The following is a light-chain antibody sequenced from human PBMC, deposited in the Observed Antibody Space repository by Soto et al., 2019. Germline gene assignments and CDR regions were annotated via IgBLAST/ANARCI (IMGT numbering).Light chain of an antibody. CDR3: SSYTSSSTYV. J-gene: IGLJ1*01. CDR1: RSDVGGYNY. V-gene: IGLV2-14*01. Sequence: QYVLTQPASVSGSPGQSITISCTGTRSDVGGYNYVSWYQQHPGKAPKLMIYEVSNRPSGVSNRFSGSKSGNTASLTIAGLQAEDEADYYCSSYTSSSTYVFGTGTQLTVL. CDR2: EVS.